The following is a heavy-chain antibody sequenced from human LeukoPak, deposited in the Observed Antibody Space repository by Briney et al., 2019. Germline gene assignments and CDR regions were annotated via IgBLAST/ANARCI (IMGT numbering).Heavy chain of an antibody. D-gene: IGHD1-26*01. CDR3: ARRPWGGLDV. J-gene: IGHJ6*02. Sequence: PSETLSLTCTVSGDSISNYYWNWIRQPPGKGLEWIGYIYNSGSTNYNPSLKSRVTISVDTSKNQFSLNLSSVTAADTAVYFCARRPWGGLDVWAQGTTVTVSS. V-gene: IGHV4-59*01. CDR1: GDSISNYY. CDR2: IYNSGST.